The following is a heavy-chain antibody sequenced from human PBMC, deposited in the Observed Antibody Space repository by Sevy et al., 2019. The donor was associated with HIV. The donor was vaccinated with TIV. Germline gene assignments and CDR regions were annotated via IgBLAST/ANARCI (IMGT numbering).Heavy chain of an antibody. V-gene: IGHV3-23*01. CDR3: AKGDSTFYGMDV. J-gene: IGHJ6*02. D-gene: IGHD6-13*01. CDR2: ISGSAGST. Sequence: GGSLRLSCAASGFTFSTYTMTWVRQAPGKGLEWVSVISGSAGSTYYADSVKGRFTISRDNSKNTLYLQMNSLRVEDTAVYYCAKGDSTFYGMDVWGQGTTVTVSS. CDR1: GFTFSTYT.